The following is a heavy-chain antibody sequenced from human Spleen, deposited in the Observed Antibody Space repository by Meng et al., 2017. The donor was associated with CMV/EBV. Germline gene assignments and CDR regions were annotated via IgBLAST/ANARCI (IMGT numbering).Heavy chain of an antibody. V-gene: IGHV3-30-3*01. CDR3: ARTYCSSDSCSHYFDY. CDR2: ISYDGTNK. D-gene: IGHD2-2*01. CDR1: GFSFSTYA. J-gene: IGHJ4*02. Sequence: GESLKISCAASGFSFSTYAMHWVRQAPGKGLEWVALISYDGTNKYEDSVKGRFTISRDNSKNTLYLQMNSLRTEDTAVYYCARTYCSSDSCSHYFDYWGQGTLVTVSS.